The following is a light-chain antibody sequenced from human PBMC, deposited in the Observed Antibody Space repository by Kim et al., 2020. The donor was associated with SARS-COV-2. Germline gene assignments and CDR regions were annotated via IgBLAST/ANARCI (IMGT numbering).Light chain of an antibody. CDR1: SSTIGRNY. CDR2: DND. Sequence: GQEVTISCSGSSSTIGRNYVSWYQQLPGTAPKLLSHDNDERPSGVPDRFSASKSGTSATLDITGLQTGDEADYFCGTWDSSLSSGVFGGGTQLTVL. J-gene: IGLJ3*02. V-gene: IGLV1-51*01. CDR3: GTWDSSLSSGV.